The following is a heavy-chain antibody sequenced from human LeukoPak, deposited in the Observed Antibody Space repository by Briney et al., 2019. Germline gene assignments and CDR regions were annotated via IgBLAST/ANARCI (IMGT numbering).Heavy chain of an antibody. J-gene: IGHJ5*02. Sequence: SETLSLTCTVSGGSISSDSYYWAWIRQPPGKGLEWIASIYYSGSTYYNPSLKSRLTLSVDTSKNQFSLKLGSVTAADTSVYYCARLSDRDPQHWFDPWGQGILVTVSS. CDR2: IYYSGST. V-gene: IGHV4-39*01. CDR1: GGSISSDSYY. CDR3: ARLSDRDPQHWFDP. D-gene: IGHD3-10*01.